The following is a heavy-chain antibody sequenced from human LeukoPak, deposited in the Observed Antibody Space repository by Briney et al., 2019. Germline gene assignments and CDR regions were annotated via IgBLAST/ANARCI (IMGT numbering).Heavy chain of an antibody. V-gene: IGHV3-33*01. J-gene: IGHJ6*02. CDR3: ARDGGVYGGNSYYYYYYGMDV. CDR2: IWYDGSNK. Sequence: GGSLRLSCAASGFTFSSYGMHWVRQAPGKGLEWVAVIWYDGSNKYYADSVKGRFTISRDNSKNTLYLQMNSLRAEGTAVYYCARDGGVYGGNSYYYYYYGMDVWGQGTTVTVSS. CDR1: GFTFSSYG. D-gene: IGHD4-23*01.